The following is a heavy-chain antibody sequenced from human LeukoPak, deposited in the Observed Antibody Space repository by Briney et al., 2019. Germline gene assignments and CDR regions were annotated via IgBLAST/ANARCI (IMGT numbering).Heavy chain of an antibody. CDR3: AKDRAQFEYFDY. J-gene: IGHJ4*02. D-gene: IGHD5-24*01. CDR2: ISSSGSTI. V-gene: IGHV3-11*01. CDR1: GFTFSDYY. Sequence: GGSLRLSCAASGFTFSDYYMSWIRQAPGKGLEWVSYISSSGSTIYYADSVKGRFTISRDNAKNSLYLQMNSLRAEDTALYYCAKDRAQFEYFDYWGQGTLVTVSS.